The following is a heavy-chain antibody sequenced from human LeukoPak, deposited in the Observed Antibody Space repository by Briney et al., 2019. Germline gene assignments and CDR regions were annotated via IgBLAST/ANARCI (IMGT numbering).Heavy chain of an antibody. CDR3: ATRILINQYYYDSSGYPYY. D-gene: IGHD3-22*01. CDR1: GYTLTELS. CDR2: FDPEDGET. V-gene: IGHV1-24*01. Sequence: ASVKVSCKVSGYTLTELSMHWVRQAPGKGLEWMGGFDPEDGETIYAQKFQGRVTMTEDTSTDTAYMELSSLRSEDTAVYYCATRILINQYYYDSSGYPYYWGQGTLVTVSS. J-gene: IGHJ4*02.